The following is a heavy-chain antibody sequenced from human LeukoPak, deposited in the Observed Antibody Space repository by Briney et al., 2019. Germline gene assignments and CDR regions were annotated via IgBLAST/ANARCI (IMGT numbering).Heavy chain of an antibody. CDR3: ARVTYYNWLDP. J-gene: IGHJ5*02. CDR1: GGSISSSNYY. D-gene: IGHD3-10*01. CDR2: IYYSGAT. V-gene: IGHV4-39*07. Sequence: PSETLSLTCTVSGGSISSSNYYWAWIRQPPGKGLEWIATIYYSGATQYNPSLKSRVTMSTDTSKSQVSLELSSVTAADTAVYYCARVTYYNWLDPWGQGILVTVSS.